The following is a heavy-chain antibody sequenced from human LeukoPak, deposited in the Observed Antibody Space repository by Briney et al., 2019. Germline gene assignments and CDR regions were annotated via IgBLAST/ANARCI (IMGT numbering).Heavy chain of an antibody. J-gene: IGHJ3*02. CDR3: ARVPLVVVAANDAFDI. CDR1: GYTFTGYY. CDR2: INPSGGST. Sequence: ASVKVSCKASGYTFTGYYMHWVRQAPGQGLEWMGIINPSGGSTSYAQKFQGRVTMTRDTSTSTVYMELSSLRSEDTAVYYCARVPLVVVAANDAFDIWGQGTMVTVSS. V-gene: IGHV1-46*01. D-gene: IGHD2-15*01.